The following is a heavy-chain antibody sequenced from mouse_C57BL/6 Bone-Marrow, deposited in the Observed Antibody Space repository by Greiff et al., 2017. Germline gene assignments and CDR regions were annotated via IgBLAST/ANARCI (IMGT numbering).Heavy chain of an antibody. Sequence: VKLVESDAELVKPGASVKISCKVSGYTFTDHTIHWMKQRPEQGLEWIGYIYPRDGSTKYNEKFKGKATLTADKSSSTAYMQLNSLTSEDSAVYFCAREYYGGLFYAMDYWGQGTSVTVSS. CDR3: AREYYGGLFYAMDY. CDR1: GYTFTDHT. J-gene: IGHJ4*01. V-gene: IGHV1-78*01. CDR2: IYPRDGST. D-gene: IGHD1-1*02.